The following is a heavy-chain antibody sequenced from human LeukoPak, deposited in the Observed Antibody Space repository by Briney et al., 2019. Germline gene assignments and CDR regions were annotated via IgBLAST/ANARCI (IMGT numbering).Heavy chain of an antibody. CDR1: GFTFSSYA. CDR2: ISWNSGSI. Sequence: PGGSLRLSCAASGFTFSSYAMSWVRQAPGKGLEWVSGISWNSGSIGYADSVKGRFTISRDNAKNSLYLQMNSLRAEDTALYYCATAAGLYYYYGMDVWGQGTTVTVSS. D-gene: IGHD6-13*01. J-gene: IGHJ6*02. V-gene: IGHV3-9*01. CDR3: ATAAGLYYYYGMDV.